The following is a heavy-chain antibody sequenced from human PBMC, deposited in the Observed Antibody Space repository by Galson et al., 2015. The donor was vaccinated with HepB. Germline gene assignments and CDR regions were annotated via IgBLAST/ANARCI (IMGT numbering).Heavy chain of an antibody. Sequence: SLRLSCAASGFTFSSYSMNWVRQAPGKGLEWVSYISSSSSTIYYADSVKGRFTISRDNAKNSLYLQMSSLRDEDTAVYYCARDAMPDYYYDSSGYYYEWFDPWGQGTLVTVSS. D-gene: IGHD3-22*01. CDR2: ISSSSSTI. CDR3: ARDAMPDYYYDSSGYYYEWFDP. J-gene: IGHJ5*02. V-gene: IGHV3-48*02. CDR1: GFTFSSYS.